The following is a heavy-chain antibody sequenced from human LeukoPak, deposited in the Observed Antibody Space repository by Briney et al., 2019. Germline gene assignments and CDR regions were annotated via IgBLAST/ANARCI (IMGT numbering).Heavy chain of an antibody. Sequence: PSATLSLTCTVSGGSISSYYWSWIRQPPGKGLEWIGYIYYSGSTNYNPSLKSRVTISVDTSKNQFSLKLSSVTAADTAVYYCARGRGYSYVIDAFDIWGQGTMVTVSS. CDR2: IYYSGST. CDR3: ARGRGYSYVIDAFDI. D-gene: IGHD5-18*01. CDR1: GGSISSYY. J-gene: IGHJ3*02. V-gene: IGHV4-59*01.